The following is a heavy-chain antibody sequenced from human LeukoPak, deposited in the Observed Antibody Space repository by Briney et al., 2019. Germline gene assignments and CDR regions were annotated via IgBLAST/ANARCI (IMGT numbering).Heavy chain of an antibody. J-gene: IGHJ6*02. D-gene: IGHD3-22*01. CDR3: ASMIVVVTTTDYYYYGMDV. Sequence: SQTLSLTCTVSGGSISSGGYYLSWIRQHPGKGLEWIVYIYYSGSTYYNPSLKSRVTISVDTSKNQFSLKLSSVTAADTAVYYCASMIVVVTTTDYYYYGMDVWGQGTTVTVSS. CDR2: IYYSGST. V-gene: IGHV4-31*03. CDR1: GGSISSGGYY.